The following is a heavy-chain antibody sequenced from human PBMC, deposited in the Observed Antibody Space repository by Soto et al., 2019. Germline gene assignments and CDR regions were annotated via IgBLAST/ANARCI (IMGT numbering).Heavy chain of an antibody. V-gene: IGHV1-18*01. Sequence: ASVKVSCKASGYTFTSYGISWVRQAPGQGLERMGWISAYNGNTNYAQKQQGRVTMTTDTSTSTAYMELRSLRSDDTAVYFFALFMTYYYDSSGYYASDWGQGTLVTVSS. CDR1: GYTFTSYG. CDR2: ISAYNGNT. CDR3: ALFMTYYYDSSGYYASD. J-gene: IGHJ4*02. D-gene: IGHD3-22*01.